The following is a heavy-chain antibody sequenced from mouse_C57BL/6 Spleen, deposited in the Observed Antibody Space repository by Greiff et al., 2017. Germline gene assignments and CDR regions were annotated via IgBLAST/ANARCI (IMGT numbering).Heavy chain of an antibody. CDR2: INYVGSST. J-gene: IGHJ1*03. Sequence: EVQGLESEGGLVQPGSSMKLSCTASGFTFSDYYMAWVHQVPEKGLEWVANINYVGSSTYYLDSLKGRFIISRDNAKNILYLQMSSLKSEDTATYYCTRDGTFAFEGRGTGTTVTASS. D-gene: IGHD5-1*01. CDR3: TRDGTFAFEG. V-gene: IGHV5-16*01. CDR1: GFTFSDYY.